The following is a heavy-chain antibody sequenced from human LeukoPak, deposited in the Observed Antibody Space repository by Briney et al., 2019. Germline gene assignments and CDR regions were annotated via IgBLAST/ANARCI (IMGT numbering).Heavy chain of an antibody. CDR1: GFTFSSYG. J-gene: IGHJ3*02. D-gene: IGHD6-6*01. CDR2: IRYDGSNK. V-gene: IGHV3-30*02. Sequence: GGSLRLSCAASGFTFSSYGMHWVRQAPGKGLEWVAFIRYDGSNKYYADSVKGRFTISRDNSKNTLYLQMNSLRAKETAVYYCAKGYSSSSPAFDIWGQGTMVTVSS. CDR3: AKGYSSSSPAFDI.